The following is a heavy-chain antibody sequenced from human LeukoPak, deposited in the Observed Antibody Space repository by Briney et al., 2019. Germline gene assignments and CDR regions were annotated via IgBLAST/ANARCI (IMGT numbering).Heavy chain of an antibody. CDR2: IVPMVDKP. V-gene: IGHV1-69*05. CDR3: AESPWTPDYMIV. Sequence: ASVKVSCKASGGNFTNYAVTWVRQAPGKGLEWVGRIVPMVDKPNHAHKFQGRVAITTDDSRSTAYMESNSLTLDDTAVYYCAESPWTPDYMIVWGQGTTVTVSS. D-gene: IGHD3/OR15-3a*01. CDR1: GGNFTNYA. J-gene: IGHJ6*03.